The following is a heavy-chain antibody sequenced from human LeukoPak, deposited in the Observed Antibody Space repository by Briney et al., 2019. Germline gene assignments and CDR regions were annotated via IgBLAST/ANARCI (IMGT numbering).Heavy chain of an antibody. CDR2: MNPTSGNT. D-gene: IGHD6-19*01. J-gene: IGHJ4*02. Sequence: ASVKVSCKASGYTFTDYDINWVRQATGQGLEWMGWMNPTSGNTGYVQKFQGRVTITRYTSISTAYMELSSLRSEDTAVYYCARNVAGTGDFDYWGQGTLVTVSS. CDR3: ARNVAGTGDFDY. V-gene: IGHV1-8*03. CDR1: GYTFTDYD.